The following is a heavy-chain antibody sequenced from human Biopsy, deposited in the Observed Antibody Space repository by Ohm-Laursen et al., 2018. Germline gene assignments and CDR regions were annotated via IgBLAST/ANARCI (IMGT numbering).Heavy chain of an antibody. V-gene: IGHV1-69*11. CDR1: GGTFSDYA. CDR2: IIPILRTT. Sequence: VASVKVSCKTSGGTFSDYAISWLRQAPGQGLEWMGRIIPILRTTAYAQTFLGRVTITADSPTSTVDMELTSLTSDDTAVYFCAREAIGYQLPCDDWGQGTLVTVSS. J-gene: IGHJ4*02. CDR3: AREAIGYQLPCDD. D-gene: IGHD2-2*01.